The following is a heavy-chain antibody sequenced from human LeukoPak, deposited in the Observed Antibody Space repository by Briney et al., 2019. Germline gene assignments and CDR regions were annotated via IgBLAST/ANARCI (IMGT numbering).Heavy chain of an antibody. J-gene: IGHJ2*01. CDR3: ARLREYGGAITYHYLDL. Sequence: ETLSLTCXXXGVSXXNXYWTWIRQPPGKSLDYIAYIHKRGTTNYNPSLESRVTISIDTPKNQVSLRLTSVTAADTAVYYCARLREYGGAITYHYLDLWGRGTLLTVST. D-gene: IGHD5-12*01. CDR1: GVSXXNXY. V-gene: IGHV4-4*09. CDR2: IHKRGTT.